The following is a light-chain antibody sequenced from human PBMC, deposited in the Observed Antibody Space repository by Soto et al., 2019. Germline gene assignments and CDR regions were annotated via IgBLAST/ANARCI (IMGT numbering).Light chain of an antibody. CDR3: QQYNSFST. V-gene: IGKV1-5*03. CDR1: QRISDL. CDR2: KAS. Sequence: DIQMTQSPSTLSASVGDRVTITCRASQRISDLLAWYQQKPGKAPNLLIYKASNLKSGVPSRFSGSGSGTEFTLTIISLQPDDTATYYCQQYNSFSTFGQGTKVEIK. J-gene: IGKJ1*01.